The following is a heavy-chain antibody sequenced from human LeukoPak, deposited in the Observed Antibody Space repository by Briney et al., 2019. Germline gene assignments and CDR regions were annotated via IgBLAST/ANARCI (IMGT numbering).Heavy chain of an antibody. J-gene: IGHJ4*02. Sequence: GGSLRLSCAASGFTFSTFAMHWVRQAPGKGLEWVAVILYDGSNKYYADSVKGRFTISRDNSQSTLYLQMDSLSADDSAVYYCAKAAIQSTSYFGSWGQGTLVTVSS. V-gene: IGHV3-30*18. CDR2: ILYDGSNK. CDR1: GFTFSTFA. CDR3: AKAAIQSTSYFGS. D-gene: IGHD5-18*01.